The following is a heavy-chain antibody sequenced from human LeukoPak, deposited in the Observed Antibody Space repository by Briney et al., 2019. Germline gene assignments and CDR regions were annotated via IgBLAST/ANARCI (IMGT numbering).Heavy chain of an antibody. CDR3: ARESIAARPWYFDY. CDR1: GGSFSGHY. Sequence: KASETLSLTCAVYGGSFSGHYWSWIRQPPGKGLEWIGEINHSGSTNYNPSLKSRVTISVDTSKNQFSLKLSSVTAADTAVYYCARESIAARPWYFDYWGQGTLVTVSS. D-gene: IGHD6-6*01. J-gene: IGHJ4*02. V-gene: IGHV4-34*01. CDR2: INHSGST.